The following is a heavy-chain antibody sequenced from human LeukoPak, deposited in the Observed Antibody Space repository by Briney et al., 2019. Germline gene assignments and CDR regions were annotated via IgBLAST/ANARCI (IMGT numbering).Heavy chain of an antibody. D-gene: IGHD5-18*01. V-gene: IGHV4-34*01. CDR2: INHSGST. CDR3: ARGGYSYGYSSGMDV. Sequence: PSETLSLTCAVYGGSFSGYYWSWIRQPPGKGLEWIGEINHSGSTNYNPSLKSRLTISVDTSKNQFSLKLSSVTAADTAVYYCARGGYSYGYSSGMDVWGQGTTVTVSS. J-gene: IGHJ6*02. CDR1: GGSFSGYY.